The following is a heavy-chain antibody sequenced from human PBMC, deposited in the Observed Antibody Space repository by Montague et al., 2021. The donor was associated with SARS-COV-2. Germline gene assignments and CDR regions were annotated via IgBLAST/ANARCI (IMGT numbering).Heavy chain of an antibody. CDR3: ARGYSGYDDPTGFDP. J-gene: IGHJ5*02. Sequence: STNYNPSLKSRVTISVDTSKNQFSLKLSSVTAADTAVYYCARGYSGYDDPTGFDPWGQGALVTVSS. CDR2: ST. D-gene: IGHD5-12*01. V-gene: IGHV4-34*01.